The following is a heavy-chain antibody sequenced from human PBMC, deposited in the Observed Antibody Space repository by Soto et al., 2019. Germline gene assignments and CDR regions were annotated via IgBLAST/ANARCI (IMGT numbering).Heavy chain of an antibody. Sequence: QVQLQESGPGLVKPSQTLSLTCTVSGGSISSGDYYWNWIRQPPGKGLEWIGYIFYSGSTYYNPSLKSRVNISVDASKNQFSLKLNSVTAADTAVYYCASHSSGFYHWYFNLWGRGTLVTVSS. D-gene: IGHD3-22*01. J-gene: IGHJ2*01. V-gene: IGHV4-30-4*01. CDR1: GGSISSGDYY. CDR3: ASHSSGFYHWYFNL. CDR2: IFYSGST.